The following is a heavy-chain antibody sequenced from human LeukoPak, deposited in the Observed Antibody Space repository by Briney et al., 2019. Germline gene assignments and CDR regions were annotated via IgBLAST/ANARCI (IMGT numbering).Heavy chain of an antibody. CDR1: GGSISSYY. CDR2: IYYSGST. Sequence: PSETLYLTCTVSGGSISSYYWSWIRQPPGKGLERIGYIYYSGSTNYNPSLKSRVTISVDTSKNQFSLKLSSVTAADTAVYYCARVRDGDYALAYWGQGTLVTVSS. J-gene: IGHJ4*02. D-gene: IGHD4-17*01. V-gene: IGHV4-59*01. CDR3: ARVRDGDYALAY.